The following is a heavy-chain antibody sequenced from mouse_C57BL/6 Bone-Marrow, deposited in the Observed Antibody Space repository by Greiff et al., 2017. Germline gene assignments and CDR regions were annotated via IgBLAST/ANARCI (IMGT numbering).Heavy chain of an antibody. V-gene: IGHV5-16*01. J-gene: IGHJ2*01. CDR1: GFTFSDYY. CDR3: ARADDYDGFDY. CDR2: INYDGSST. Sequence: DVKLVESEGGLVQPGSSMKLSCTASGFTFSDYYMAWVRQVPEKGLEWVANINYDGSSTYYLDSLKSRFIISRDNAKNILYLQMSSLKSEDTATYYCARADDYDGFDYWGQGTTLTVSS. D-gene: IGHD2-4*01.